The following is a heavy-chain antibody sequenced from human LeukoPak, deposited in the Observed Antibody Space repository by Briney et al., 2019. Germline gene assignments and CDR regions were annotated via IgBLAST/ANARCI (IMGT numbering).Heavy chain of an antibody. D-gene: IGHD3-10*01. CDR3: ARQPYGSWSYGMDV. CDR1: GYSFTSYW. V-gene: IGHV5-51*01. J-gene: IGHJ6*04. CDR2: VYPGDSDS. Sequence: KAGESLKISCTGSGYSFTSYWIGWVRQMPGKGLGWMGIVYPGDSDSRYSPSFQGQVTISADQSLNTAYLQWSSLKASDTAIYYCARQPYGSWSYGMDVWGKGTTVTVSS.